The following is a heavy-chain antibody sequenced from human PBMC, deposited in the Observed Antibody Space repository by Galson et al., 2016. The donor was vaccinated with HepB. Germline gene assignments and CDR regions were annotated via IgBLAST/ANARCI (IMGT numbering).Heavy chain of an antibody. J-gene: IGHJ3*01. V-gene: IGHV3-23*01. D-gene: IGHD3-22*01. Sequence: SLRLSCAASGFTFSNYDMGWVRQAPGKGLEWVSVISGSGRTTFYADSVKGRFTIPRDNSKNTLYLQMNSLRAEDTAVYYCAKAESGVTMIGGTLQKAHAFDVWGQGTMVTVSS. CDR1: GFTFSNYD. CDR3: AKAESGVTMIGGTLQKAHAFDV. CDR2: ISGSGRTT.